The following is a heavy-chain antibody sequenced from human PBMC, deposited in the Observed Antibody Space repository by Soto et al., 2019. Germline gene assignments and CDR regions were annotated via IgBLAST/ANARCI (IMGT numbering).Heavy chain of an antibody. D-gene: IGHD6-19*01. CDR2: IYYSGST. CDR3: ARGNSSGWFDYYYYGMDV. Sequence: PSETLSLTCTVSGGSISSYYWSWIRQPPGKGLEWIGYIYYSGSTNYNPSLKSRVTISVDTSKNQFSLKLSSVTAADTAVYYCARGNSSGWFDYYYYGMDVWGQGTTVT. V-gene: IGHV4-59*01. CDR1: GGSISSYY. J-gene: IGHJ6*02.